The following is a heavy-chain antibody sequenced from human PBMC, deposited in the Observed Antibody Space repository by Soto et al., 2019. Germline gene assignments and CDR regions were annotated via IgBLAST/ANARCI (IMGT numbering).Heavy chain of an antibody. Sequence: ASVKVSCKASGYTFTSYGISWVRQAPGQELEWMGWISAYNGNTNYAQKLQGRVTMTTDTSTSTAYMELRGLRSDDTAVYYCARDTYCSSTSCYSPYYYYGMDVWGQGTTVTVSS. J-gene: IGHJ6*02. V-gene: IGHV1-18*01. CDR2: ISAYNGNT. D-gene: IGHD2-2*02. CDR3: ARDTYCSSTSCYSPYYYYGMDV. CDR1: GYTFTSYG.